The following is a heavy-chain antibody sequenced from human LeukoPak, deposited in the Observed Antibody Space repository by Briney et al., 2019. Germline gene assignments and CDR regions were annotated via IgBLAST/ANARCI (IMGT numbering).Heavy chain of an antibody. CDR2: TNEHGTII. V-gene: IGHV3-74*01. J-gene: IGHJ4*03. D-gene: IGHD3-10*01. Sequence: PGESLRLSCAASGFSFSNYWFHWVRQAPGEGLVWVSRTNEHGTIINYADSVKGRFTISRDNAKNTLYLQMNSLRTEDSALYYCVVDLSGSADYWGQGTTVTVSS. CDR3: VVDLSGSADY. CDR1: GFSFSNYW.